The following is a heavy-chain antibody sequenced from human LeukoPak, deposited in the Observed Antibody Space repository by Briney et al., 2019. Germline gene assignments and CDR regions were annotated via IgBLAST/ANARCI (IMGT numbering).Heavy chain of an antibody. CDR3: ARRTDNWFDP. Sequence: SETLSLTCTVSGGSISSYYWSWLRQPPGKGLEWIGYIYTSGSTNYTPSLKSRVTISVDTSKNQFSLKLSSVTAADTAVYYCARRTDNWFDPWGQGTLVTVSS. CDR2: IYTSGST. D-gene: IGHD1-1*01. CDR1: GGSISSYY. V-gene: IGHV4-4*09. J-gene: IGHJ5*02.